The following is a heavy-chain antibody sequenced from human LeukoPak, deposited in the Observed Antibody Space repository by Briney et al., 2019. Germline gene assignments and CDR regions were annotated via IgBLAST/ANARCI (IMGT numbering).Heavy chain of an antibody. D-gene: IGHD2-2*01. CDR2: ISSNGGST. V-gene: IGHV3-64*02. CDR3: ARDGGYCSSTSCYEEYYYGMDV. CDR1: GFTFSSYA. Sequence: PGGSLRLSCAASGFTFSSYAMHWVRQAPGKGLEYVSAISSNGGSTYYADSVKGRFTISRDNSKNTLYLQMGGLRAEDMAVYYCARDGGYCSSTSCYEEYYYGMDVWGRGTTVTVSS. J-gene: IGHJ6*04.